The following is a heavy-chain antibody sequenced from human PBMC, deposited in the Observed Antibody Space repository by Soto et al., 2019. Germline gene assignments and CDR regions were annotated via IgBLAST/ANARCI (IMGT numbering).Heavy chain of an antibody. CDR1: GASISSYY. V-gene: IGHV4-59*01. CDR3: ARLSPTSGNLARDY. CDR2: IYYSGST. Sequence: SETLSLTCTVSGASISSYYWSWIRQPPGKGLEWIGYIYYSGSTNYNPSLKSRVTISVDTSKNQFSLKVSSVTATDTAVYYCARLSPTSGNLARDYWGQGTLVTVSS. J-gene: IGHJ4*02. D-gene: IGHD3-16*02.